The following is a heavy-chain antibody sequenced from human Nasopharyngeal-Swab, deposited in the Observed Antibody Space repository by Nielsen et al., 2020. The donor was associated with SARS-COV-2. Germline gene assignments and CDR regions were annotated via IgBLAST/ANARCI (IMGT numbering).Heavy chain of an antibody. J-gene: IGHJ3*02. CDR3: AKLDMVRGVIITSYAFDI. CDR2: ISYDGSNK. Sequence: VRQAPGKGLEWVAVISYDGSNKYCADSVKGRFTISRDNSKNTLYLQMNSLRAEDTAVYYCAKLDMVRGVIITSYAFDIWGQGTMVTVSS. V-gene: IGHV3-30*18. D-gene: IGHD3-10*01.